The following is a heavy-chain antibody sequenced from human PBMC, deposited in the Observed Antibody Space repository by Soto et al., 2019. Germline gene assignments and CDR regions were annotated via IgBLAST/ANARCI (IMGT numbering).Heavy chain of an antibody. CDR2: ISSSSSYI. D-gene: IGHD6-19*01. V-gene: IGHV3-21*01. CDR1: GFTFSSYS. CDR3: ARRHSSGWPYYFDY. Sequence: GGSLRLSCAASGFTFSSYSMNWVRQAPGKGLEWVSSISSSSSYIYYADSVKGRFTISRDNAKNSLYLQMNSLRAGDTAVYYCARRHSSGWPYYFDYWGQGTLVTVSS. J-gene: IGHJ4*02.